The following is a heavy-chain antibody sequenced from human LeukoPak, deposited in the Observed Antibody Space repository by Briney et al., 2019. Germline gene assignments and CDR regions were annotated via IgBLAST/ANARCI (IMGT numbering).Heavy chain of an antibody. J-gene: IGHJ4*02. CDR1: GFTFSDYY. Sequence: GSLRLSCAASGFTFSDYYMSWIRQAPGKGLEWVSYISSSGSTIYYADSVEGRFTISRDNAKNSLYLQMNSLRAEDTAAYYCARDTPYYYDSSGYHDYWGQGTLVTVSS. D-gene: IGHD3-22*01. V-gene: IGHV3-11*01. CDR3: ARDTPYYYDSSGYHDY. CDR2: ISSSGSTI.